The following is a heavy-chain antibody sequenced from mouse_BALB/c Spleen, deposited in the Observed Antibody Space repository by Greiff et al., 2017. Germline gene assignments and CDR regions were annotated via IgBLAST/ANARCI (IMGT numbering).Heavy chain of an antibody. V-gene: IGHV1-67*01. D-gene: IGHD1-1*01. CDR1: GYTFTDYA. CDR3: ARSGYYGSWDY. J-gene: IGHJ2*01. Sequence: VKLQESGPELVRPGESVKISCKGSGYTFTDYAMHWVKQSHAKSLEWIGVISIYYDNTNYNQQFNGKATMPVDKSSSTAYMVLARLTAEDSAIYYCARSGYYGSWDYWGQGTTLTVSS. CDR2: ISIYYDNT.